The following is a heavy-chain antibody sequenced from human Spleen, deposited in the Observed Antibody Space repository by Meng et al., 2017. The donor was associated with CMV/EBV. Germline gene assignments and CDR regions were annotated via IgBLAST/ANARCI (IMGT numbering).Heavy chain of an antibody. CDR2: IYYSGST. D-gene: IGHD2-2*01. V-gene: IGHV4-39*01. Sequence: GSLRLSCTVSGDSISSSNYYWGWIRQPPGKGLEWIGTIYYSGSTYYNPSLESRVTMSVDTSKNQFSLNLSSVTAADTAVYYCARGVRGYCSSTSCYSGRTYGMDVWGQGTTVTVSS. CDR3: ARGVRGYCSSTSCYSGRTYGMDV. CDR1: GDSISSSNYY. J-gene: IGHJ6*02.